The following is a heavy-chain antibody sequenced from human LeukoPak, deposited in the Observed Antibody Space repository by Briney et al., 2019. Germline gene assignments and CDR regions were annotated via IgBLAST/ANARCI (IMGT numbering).Heavy chain of an antibody. CDR2: IYYSVST. V-gene: IGHV4-59*08. D-gene: IGHD3-16*02. J-gene: IGHJ3*02. CDR1: GGSLSMYY. CDR3: ARHMITFGGVIDTPLDAFDI. Sequence: PSETLSLTCTVSGGSLSMYYWGWIRQPPGKGREWIGYIYYSVSTNYIPSLKSRVTISVDTSKNPFSLKLTSVTADDTPVYYCARHMITFGGVIDTPLDAFDIWGQGTMVTVSS.